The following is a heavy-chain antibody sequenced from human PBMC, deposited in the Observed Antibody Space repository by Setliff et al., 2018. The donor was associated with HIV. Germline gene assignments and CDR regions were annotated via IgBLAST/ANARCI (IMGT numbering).Heavy chain of an antibody. CDR3: VRDRGDWDLDH. CDR1: GYTFTGYY. D-gene: IGHD1-26*01. J-gene: IGHJ4*02. V-gene: IGHV1-2*02. CDR2: TKTDNGHT. Sequence: ASVKVSCKASGYTFTGYYMHWVRQAPGQSLEWMGWTKTDNGHTDYARNVQGRITMTRDTSTSTAYMELRSLRSDDTAVYYCVRDRGDWDLDHWGQGTRVTVSS.